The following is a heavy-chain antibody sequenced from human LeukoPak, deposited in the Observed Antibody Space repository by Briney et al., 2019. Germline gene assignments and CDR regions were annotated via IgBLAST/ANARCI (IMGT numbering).Heavy chain of an antibody. D-gene: IGHD2-15*01. V-gene: IGHV3-23*01. Sequence: PGGSLRLSCAASGFTFSSYAMSWVRQAPGKGLEWVSAISGSGGSTYYADSVKGRFTISRDNSKNTLYLQMNSLRAEDTAVYYCAKNHLRRAYCSGGSCRFDYWGQGTLVTVSS. CDR2: ISGSGGST. J-gene: IGHJ4*02. CDR1: GFTFSSYA. CDR3: AKNHLRRAYCSGGSCRFDY.